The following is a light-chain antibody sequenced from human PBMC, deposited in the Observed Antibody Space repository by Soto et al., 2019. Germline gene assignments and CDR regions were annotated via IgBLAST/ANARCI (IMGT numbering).Light chain of an antibody. Sequence: QSALTQPPSVSGAPGQRVTISCTGSSSNIGAGYDVHWYQQLPGTAPKLLIFGNSNRPSGVPDRFSGSKSGTSASLAITGLQAEDEADYYCQSYDNSLSASVVFGGGTKLTVL. J-gene: IGLJ2*01. CDR2: GNS. V-gene: IGLV1-40*01. CDR1: SSNIGAGYD. CDR3: QSYDNSLSASVV.